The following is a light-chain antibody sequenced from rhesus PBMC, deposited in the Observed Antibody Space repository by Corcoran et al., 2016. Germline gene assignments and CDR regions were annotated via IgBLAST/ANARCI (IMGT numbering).Light chain of an antibody. Sequence: QAVVTQEPSMTVSPGGTVTLTCGSTTGAVTSGTYAHWFQQKPGQVPRALIYNTNIKHSWPPARFSGSLAGGKAALTLSGAQPEDEADYDCLLYYSGADVFGSGTKLTVL. CDR2: NTN. V-gene: IGLV7-76*01. J-gene: IGLJ6*01. CDR1: TGAVTSGTY. CDR3: LLYYSGADV.